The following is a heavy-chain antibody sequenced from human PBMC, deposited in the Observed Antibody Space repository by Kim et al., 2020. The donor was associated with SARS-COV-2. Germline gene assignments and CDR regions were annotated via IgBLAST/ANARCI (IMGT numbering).Heavy chain of an antibody. V-gene: IGHV3-9*01. J-gene: IGHJ4*02. D-gene: IGHD6-13*01. CDR3: ARSSWSYFDY. Sequence: GGSLSLSCAASGFTFDDYAMHWVRQAPGKGLEWVSGISWNSGSIGYADSVKGRFTISRDNAKNSLYLQMNSLRAEDTALYYCARSSWSYFDYWGQGTLVTVSS. CDR2: ISWNSGSI. CDR1: GFTFDDYA.